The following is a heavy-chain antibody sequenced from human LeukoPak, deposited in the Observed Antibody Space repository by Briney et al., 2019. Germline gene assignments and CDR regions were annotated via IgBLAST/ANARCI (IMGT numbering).Heavy chain of an antibody. D-gene: IGHD5-12*01. V-gene: IGHV4-4*07. CDR3: ARTHGGYVSFDY. CDR2: IYTSGST. CDR1: GGSISSYS. Sequence: SETLSLTCTVSGGSISSYSWSWIRQPAGKGREWIGRIYTSGSTNYNPSLKSRVTMSVDTSKNQFSLKLSSVTAADTGLYYCARTHGGYVSFDYWGQGTLVTVSS. J-gene: IGHJ4*02.